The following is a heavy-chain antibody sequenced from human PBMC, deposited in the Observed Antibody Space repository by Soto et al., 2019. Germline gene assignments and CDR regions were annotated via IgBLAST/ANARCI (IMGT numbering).Heavy chain of an antibody. CDR1: GGSISSSSYY. Sequence: SETLSLTCTVSGGSISSSSYYWGWIRQPPGKGLEWIGSIYYSGSTYYNPSLKSRVTISVDASKNQFSLRLTSVTAADSAVYYCARLGAYYQSLDPWGPGTLVTVSS. CDR3: ARLGAYYQSLDP. D-gene: IGHD2-21*01. CDR2: IYYSGST. J-gene: IGHJ5*02. V-gene: IGHV4-39*01.